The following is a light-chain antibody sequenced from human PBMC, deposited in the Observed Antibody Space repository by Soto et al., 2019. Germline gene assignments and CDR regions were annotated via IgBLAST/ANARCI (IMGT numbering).Light chain of an antibody. CDR1: KIVNSY. CDR2: DTS. CDR3: QQRSSRPT. Sequence: EIVLTQSPATLSLSPGERATLSCRARKIVNSYLAWYQQKCGQAHRLLIYDTSNRATGIPDMFSGSGSGTDFTLTSSSLEPEDFAVYYCQQRSSRPTFGQGTRLEIK. V-gene: IGKV3-11*01. J-gene: IGKJ2*01.